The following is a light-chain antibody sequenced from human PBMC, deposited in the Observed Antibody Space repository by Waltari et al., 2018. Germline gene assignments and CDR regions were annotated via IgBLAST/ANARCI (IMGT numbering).Light chain of an antibody. J-gene: IGKJ1*01. V-gene: IGKV3-20*01. CDR2: HAS. Sequence: ELVFTQSPGTLSLSPGDRAALSCRASQSVGRSLVWYQQKPGQAPRLLIYHASTRATGIPDRFSGSGSGTDFSLTISRLEPEDFAVYYCQKYERLPATFGQGTKVEIK. CDR1: QSVGRS. CDR3: QKYERLPAT.